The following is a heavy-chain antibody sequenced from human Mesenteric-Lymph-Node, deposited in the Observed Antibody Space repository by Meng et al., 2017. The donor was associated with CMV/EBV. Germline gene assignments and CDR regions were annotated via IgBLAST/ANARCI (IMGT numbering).Heavy chain of an antibody. D-gene: IGHD3-10*01. Sequence: SETLSLTCSISGTTIFSSSYYWGWVRQPPGKGLQWVGSIYYSGRTYYNPSLKSRVIISVDTSKNQFSVRLSSVTAADTAVYYCARQGAVGPREFAMDVWGQGTTVTVSS. CDR2: IYYSGRT. CDR1: GTTIFSSSYY. J-gene: IGHJ6*02. V-gene: IGHV4-39*01. CDR3: ARQGAVGPREFAMDV.